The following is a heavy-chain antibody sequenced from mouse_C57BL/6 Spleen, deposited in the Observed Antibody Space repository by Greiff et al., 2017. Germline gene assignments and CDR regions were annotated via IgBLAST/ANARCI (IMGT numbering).Heavy chain of an antibody. Sequence: VQLKQSGPGLVKPSQSLSLTCSVTGYSITSGYYWNWIRQFPGNKLEWMGYISYDGSNNYNPSLKNRISITRDTSKNQFFLKLNSVTTEDTATYYCARGRPFDYWGQGTTRTVSS. V-gene: IGHV3-6*01. CDR3: ARGRPFDY. J-gene: IGHJ2*01. CDR2: ISYDGSN. CDR1: GYSITSGYY.